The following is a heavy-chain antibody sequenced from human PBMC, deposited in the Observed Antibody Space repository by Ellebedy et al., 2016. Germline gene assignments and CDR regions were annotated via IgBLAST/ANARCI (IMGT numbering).Heavy chain of an antibody. CDR3: ARDGSEWSRDY. CDR2: ISSSSSYI. CDR1: S. J-gene: IGHJ4*02. V-gene: IGHV3-21*01. Sequence: SMNWVRQAPGKGLEWVSSISSSSSYIYYADSVKGRFTISRDNAKNSLYLQMNSLRVEDTAVYYCARDGSEWSRDYWGQGTLVTVSS. D-gene: IGHD3-3*01.